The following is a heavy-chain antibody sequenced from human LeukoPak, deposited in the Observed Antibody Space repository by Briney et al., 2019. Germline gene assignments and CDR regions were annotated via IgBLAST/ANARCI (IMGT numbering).Heavy chain of an antibody. CDR3: ARVLGYYDSSGFGW. CDR1: GGSFSGYY. V-gene: IGHV4-34*01. CDR2: INHSGST. D-gene: IGHD3-22*01. Sequence: PSETLSLTCAVYGGSFSGYYWSWIRQPPGKGLEWIGEINHSGSTNYNPSLKSRVTISVDTSKNQFSLKLSSVTAADTAVYYCARVLGYYDSSGFGWWGQGTLVTVSS. J-gene: IGHJ4*02.